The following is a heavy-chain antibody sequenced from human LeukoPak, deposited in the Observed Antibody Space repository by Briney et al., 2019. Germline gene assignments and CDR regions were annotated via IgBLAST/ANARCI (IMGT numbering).Heavy chain of an antibody. D-gene: IGHD5-18*01. CDR2: ISSNGGST. J-gene: IGHJ3*02. CDR3: VVSYLYAFDI. CDR1: GFTFSTYA. V-gene: IGHV3-64D*09. Sequence: GGSLRLSCSASGFTFSTYAMHWVRQAPGKGLEYVSAISSNGGSTYYADSVKGRFTISRDNSKSTLYLQMSSLRAEDTAVYYCVVSYLYAFDIWGQGTMVTVSS.